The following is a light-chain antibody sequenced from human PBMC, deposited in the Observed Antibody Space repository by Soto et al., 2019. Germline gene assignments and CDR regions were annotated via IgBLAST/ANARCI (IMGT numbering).Light chain of an antibody. V-gene: IGLV2-14*01. CDR3: SSYTTSSTLL. J-gene: IGLJ1*01. CDR1: SSDVGFYNY. Sequence: QSVLTQPASVSGSPGQSITISCTGTSSDVGFYNYVSWYQQHPGKTPKLMIYEVNNRPSGVSNRFSGSKSGNTASLTLSGLQAEDEADYYCSSYTTSSTLLFGTGTKVTVL. CDR2: EVN.